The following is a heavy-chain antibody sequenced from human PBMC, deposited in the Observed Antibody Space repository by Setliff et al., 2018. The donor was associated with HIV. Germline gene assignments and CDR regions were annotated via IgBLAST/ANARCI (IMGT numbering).Heavy chain of an antibody. Sequence: GGSLRLSCAASGFTFSTSAMTWVRRAPGKGLEWVSSISGPGSSSYYADSVKGRFTISRDNSKDTLFLQMNVLSAGDTAIYYCAKWHSTAWYSGYYIDNWGQGTQVTVSS. J-gene: IGHJ4*02. CDR1: GFTFSTSA. CDR3: AKWHSTAWYSGYYIDN. D-gene: IGHD6-19*01. CDR2: ISGPGSSS. V-gene: IGHV3-23*01.